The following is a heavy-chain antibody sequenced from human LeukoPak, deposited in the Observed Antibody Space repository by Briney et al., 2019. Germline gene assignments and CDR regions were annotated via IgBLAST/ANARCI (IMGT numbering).Heavy chain of an antibody. J-gene: IGHJ4*02. CDR2: ISSDTPNK. CDR1: GFTFSRYV. Sequence: GGSLRLSCATSGFTFSRYVMNWIRQAPGQGLEWVSFISSDTPNKNYADSVKGRFTISRDNAKNSVYLQLYSLRAEDTAMYYCARDLGGPDYWGQGTLVTVSS. CDR3: ARDLGGPDY. D-gene: IGHD3-16*01. V-gene: IGHV3-21*01.